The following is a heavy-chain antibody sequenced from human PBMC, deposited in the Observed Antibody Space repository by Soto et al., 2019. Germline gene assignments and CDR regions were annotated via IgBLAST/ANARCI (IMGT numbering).Heavy chain of an antibody. Sequence: GSLRLSCAASGFTFSSYAMSWVRQAPGKGLEWVSAISGSGGSTYYADSVKGRFTISRDNSKNTLYLQMNSLRAEDTAVYYCAKVPPYPIAAAGPFDYWAQGTLVTVSS. CDR1: GFTFSSYA. CDR2: ISGSGGST. CDR3: AKVPPYPIAAAGPFDY. V-gene: IGHV3-23*01. D-gene: IGHD6-13*01. J-gene: IGHJ4*02.